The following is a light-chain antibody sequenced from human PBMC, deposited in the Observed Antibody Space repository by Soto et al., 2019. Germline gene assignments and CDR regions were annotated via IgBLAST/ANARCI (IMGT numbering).Light chain of an antibody. V-gene: IGLV2-8*01. CDR2: EVS. Sequence: QSALTQPPSASGSPGQSVTISCTGTSSDVGAYKYVSWYQQYPGKAPKLMIYEVSKRPSGVPDRFSGSKSGNTASLTVSGLQAEDEADYFFTSYVGSNILVFGGGTKLTVL. CDR3: TSYVGSNILV. J-gene: IGLJ2*01. CDR1: SSDVGAYKY.